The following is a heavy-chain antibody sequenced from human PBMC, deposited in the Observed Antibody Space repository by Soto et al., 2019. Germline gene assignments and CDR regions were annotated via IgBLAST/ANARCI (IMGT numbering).Heavy chain of an antibody. CDR1: GYRFTSYW. V-gene: IGHV5-10-1*01. D-gene: IGHD3-16*01. CDR2: IDPSDSYT. CDR3: ARLTELDYYYYGMDV. J-gene: IGHJ6*02. Sequence: PGESLKISCKGSGYRFTSYWIRWVRQMPGKGLEGMGRIDPSDSYTNYSPSFQGHVTISADKSISTAYLRWRRLKASDTAMYYCARLTELDYYYYGMDVCGQGNTVTVSS.